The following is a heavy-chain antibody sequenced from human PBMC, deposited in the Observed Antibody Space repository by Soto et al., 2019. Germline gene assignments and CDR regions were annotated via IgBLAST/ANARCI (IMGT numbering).Heavy chain of an antibody. CDR2: IFWDDDK. J-gene: IGHJ4*02. CDR3: AHRVLRTVFGLVTTTAIYFDF. Sequence: QITLKESGPTVVKPTETLTLTCTFSGFSLTTSGVGVGWVRQSPGKAPEWLGLIFWDDDKRYSTSLNSRLIITKDTSKNQVVLTMANVDPADTATYYCAHRVLRTVFGLVTTTAIYFDFWGPGTPVVVSS. D-gene: IGHD3-3*01. CDR1: GFSLTTSGVG. V-gene: IGHV2-5*02.